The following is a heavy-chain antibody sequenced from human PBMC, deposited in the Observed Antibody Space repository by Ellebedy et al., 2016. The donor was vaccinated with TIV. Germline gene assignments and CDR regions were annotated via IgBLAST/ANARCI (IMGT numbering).Heavy chain of an antibody. Sequence: ASVKVSXKASGYTFTSYYMHWVRQAPGQGLEWMGIINPSGGSTSYAQKFQGRVTMTRDTSTSTVYMELSSLRSEDTAVYYCARGPYYYGSGRSYGMDVWGQGTTVTVSS. CDR1: GYTFTSYY. CDR3: ARGPYYYGSGRSYGMDV. V-gene: IGHV1-46*01. D-gene: IGHD3-10*01. CDR2: INPSGGST. J-gene: IGHJ6*02.